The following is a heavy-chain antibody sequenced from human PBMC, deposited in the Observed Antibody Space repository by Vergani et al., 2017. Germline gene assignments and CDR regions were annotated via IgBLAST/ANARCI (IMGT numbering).Heavy chain of an antibody. Sequence: EVQLLESGGGLVQPGGSLRLSCAASGFTFSSYAMSWVRQVPGKGLEWVSGISGSGGNTYYANSVKGRFTISRDNSKNTLYLQMNSLRADDTGTYFCAKKGGSLYYYGVDVWGQGTTITVSS. D-gene: IGHD1-26*01. CDR2: ISGSGGNT. V-gene: IGHV3-23*01. CDR1: GFTFSSYA. J-gene: IGHJ6*02. CDR3: AKKGGSLYYYGVDV.